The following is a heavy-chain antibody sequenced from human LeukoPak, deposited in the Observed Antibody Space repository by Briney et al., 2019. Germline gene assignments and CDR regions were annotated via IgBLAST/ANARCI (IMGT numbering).Heavy chain of an antibody. J-gene: IGHJ4*02. CDR3: ARPTDPDYGDSNGAFDY. Sequence: GGSLRLSCAASGFTFSSHWISWVRQAPGKGLEWVAVISYDGSNKYYADSVKGRFTISRDNSKNTLYLQMNSLRAEDTAVYYCARPTDPDYGDSNGAFDYWGQGTLVTVSS. V-gene: IGHV3-30-3*01. D-gene: IGHD4-17*01. CDR1: GFTFSSHW. CDR2: ISYDGSNK.